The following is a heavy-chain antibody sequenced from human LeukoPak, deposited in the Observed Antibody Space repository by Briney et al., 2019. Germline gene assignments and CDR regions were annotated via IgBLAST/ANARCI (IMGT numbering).Heavy chain of an antibody. J-gene: IGHJ4*02. Sequence: GGSLRLSCAASGFTFSTYGMHWVRQAPGKGLEWVAFIRFDGSNKYYADSMRGRFTISRDNSKNTLYLQMNSLRAEDTAVYYCAKDRSGGYSFGYWGQGTLVTVSS. V-gene: IGHV3-30*02. CDR1: GFTFSTYG. CDR3: AKDRSGGYSFGY. CDR2: IRFDGSNK. D-gene: IGHD3-22*01.